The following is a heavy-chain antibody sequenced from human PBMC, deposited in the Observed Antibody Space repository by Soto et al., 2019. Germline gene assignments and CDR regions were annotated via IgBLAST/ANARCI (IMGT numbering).Heavy chain of an antibody. D-gene: IGHD2-15*01. J-gene: IGHJ2*01. V-gene: IGHV4-39*01. CDR2: FYYSGST. CDR3: VRFFFSSRRRHRKYRSGLGIPAEPLSDL. Sequence: PGQGLEWIGLFYYSGSTHYNPSLKSRLTVSVDTSKNQFSLKVSSVTAADTAVYYCVRFFFSSRRRHRKYRSGLGIPAEPLSDL.